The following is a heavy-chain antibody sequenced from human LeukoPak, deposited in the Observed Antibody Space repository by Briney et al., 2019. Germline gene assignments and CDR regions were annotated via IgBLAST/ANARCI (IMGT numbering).Heavy chain of an antibody. CDR2: LSGSGGST. Sequence: GGSLRLSCAASGFTFSNYAMSWVRQAPGKGLEWVSALSGSGGSTYYADSVKGRFTISRDNSKNTLFLQMDSLSGEDTAVYYCAKGPGTYYYDSSGYYDYWGQGTLVTVSS. V-gene: IGHV3-23*01. D-gene: IGHD3-22*01. CDR3: AKGPGTYYYDSSGYYDY. CDR1: GFTFSNYA. J-gene: IGHJ4*02.